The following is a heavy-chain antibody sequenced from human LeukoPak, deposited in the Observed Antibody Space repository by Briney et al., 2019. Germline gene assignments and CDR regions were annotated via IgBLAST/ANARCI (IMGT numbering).Heavy chain of an antibody. CDR1: GYSFTSYW. Sequence: GESLKISCRGSGYSFTSYWIGWVRQMPGKGLEWMGIIYPGDSDTRYSPSFQGQVTISADKSISTAYLQWSSLKASDTAMYYCARQGSSWYEVIDYWGQGTLVTVSS. J-gene: IGHJ4*02. CDR2: IYPGDSDT. CDR3: ARQGSSWYEVIDY. V-gene: IGHV5-51*01. D-gene: IGHD6-13*01.